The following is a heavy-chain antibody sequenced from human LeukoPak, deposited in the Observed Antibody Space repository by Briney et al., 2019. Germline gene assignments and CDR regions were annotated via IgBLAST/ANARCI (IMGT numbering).Heavy chain of an antibody. J-gene: IGHJ4*02. CDR1: GFTFNNYW. D-gene: IGHD6-19*01. CDR3: ARAYSSGWYVPGDY. V-gene: IGHV3-74*01. CDR2: INSDGSTT. Sequence: GGSLRLSCVASGFTFNNYWMHWGRQVPGKGLVWVSRINSDGSTTTYADSAKGRFTISREKAKNTLYLQMNSLRAEDTAIYYCARAYSSGWYVPGDYWGQGTLVTVSS.